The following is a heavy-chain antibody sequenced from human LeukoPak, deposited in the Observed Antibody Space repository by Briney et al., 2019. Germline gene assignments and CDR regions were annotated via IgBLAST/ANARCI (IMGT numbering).Heavy chain of an antibody. CDR3: ARGSGVLPNWFDP. J-gene: IGHJ5*01. Sequence: SETLSLTCDVSGGSFSGYFWSWIRQSPVTGLEWIGEIAHSGGTNYNPSLKSRVIISLDTSANRFSMNLSSVTAADTAIYFCARGSGVLPNWFDPWGQGIHVTVSS. CDR2: IAHSGGT. D-gene: IGHD3-10*01. CDR1: GGSFSGYF. V-gene: IGHV4-34*01.